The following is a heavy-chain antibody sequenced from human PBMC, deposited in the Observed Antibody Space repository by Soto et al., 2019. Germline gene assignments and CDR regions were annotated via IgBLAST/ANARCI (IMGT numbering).Heavy chain of an antibody. CDR1: GGSMSSYD. CDR3: ARYAVAGTLRYFDY. V-gene: IGHV4-59*01. J-gene: IGHJ4*02. Sequence: LVTLRLTCTVSGGSMSSYDWRWIRQPPGKGLEWIGYIYYSGSTNYNPSLKSRVTISVDTSKNQFSLKLSSVTAADTAVYYCARYAVAGTLRYFDYWGQGTLVTVSS. CDR2: IYYSGST. D-gene: IGHD6-19*01.